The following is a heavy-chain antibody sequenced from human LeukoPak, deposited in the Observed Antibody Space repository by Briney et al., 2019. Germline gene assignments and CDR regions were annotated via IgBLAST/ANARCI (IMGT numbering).Heavy chain of an antibody. Sequence: PGRFLRLSCAASGFTFSSYGMHWVRQAPGKGLEWVAVIWYDGSNKYYADSVKGRFTVSRDNSKNTLYLQMNSLRAEDTAVYYCARDPFSRERYYGSFFDYWGQGTLVTVS. D-gene: IGHD3-10*01. CDR3: ARDPFSRERYYGSFFDY. V-gene: IGHV3-33*01. J-gene: IGHJ4*02. CDR2: IWYDGSNK. CDR1: GFTFSSYG.